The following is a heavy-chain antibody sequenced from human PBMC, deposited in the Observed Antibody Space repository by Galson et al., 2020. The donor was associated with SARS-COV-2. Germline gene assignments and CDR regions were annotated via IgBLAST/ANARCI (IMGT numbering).Heavy chain of an antibody. Sequence: SETLSLTCAVYGGSFSGYYWSWIRQPPGKGLEWIGEINHSGSTNYNPSLKSRVTISVDTSKNQFSLKLSSVTAADTAVYYCARGWRDGYNFPRSYMSWGQGTLVTVSS. CDR3: ARGWRDGYNFPRSYMS. V-gene: IGHV4-34*01. D-gene: IGHD5-12*01. J-gene: IGHJ4*02. CDR1: GGSFSGYY. CDR2: INHSGST.